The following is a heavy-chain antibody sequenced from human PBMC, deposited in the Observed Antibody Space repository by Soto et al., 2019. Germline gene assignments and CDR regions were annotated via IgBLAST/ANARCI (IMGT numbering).Heavy chain of an antibody. D-gene: IGHD1-26*01. V-gene: IGHV3-15*07. CDR3: TTHPISGTDAYYFDY. CDR2: IKSKTVGGTT. CDR1: GFSFSNAC. J-gene: IGHJ4*02. Sequence: EVQLVESGGGLVNPGGSLRLSCAASGFSFSNACMTWVRQVPGKGLEWVGRIKSKTVGGTTDYPAPVKGRVTISRDDLKNTVYLQMNSLKTEDTGVYYCTTHPISGTDAYYFDYWGQGTLVTVSS.